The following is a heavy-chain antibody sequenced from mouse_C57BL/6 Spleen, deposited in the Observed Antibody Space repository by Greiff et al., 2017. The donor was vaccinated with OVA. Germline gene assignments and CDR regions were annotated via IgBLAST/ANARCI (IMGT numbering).Heavy chain of an antibody. CDR1: GFNIKDDY. CDR3: TTSRVPTGDAMDY. CDR2: IDPENGDT. Sequence: EVQLQESGAELVRPGASVKLSCTASGFNIKDDYMHWVKQRPEKGLEWIGWIDPENGDTEYASKFQGKATITADTSSNTAYLQLSSLTSEDTAVYYCTTSRVPTGDAMDYWGQGTSVTVSS. V-gene: IGHV14-4*01. J-gene: IGHJ4*01. D-gene: IGHD2-14*01.